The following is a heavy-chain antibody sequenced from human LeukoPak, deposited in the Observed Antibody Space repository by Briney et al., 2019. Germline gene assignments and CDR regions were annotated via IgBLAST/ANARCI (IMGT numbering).Heavy chain of an antibody. CDR2: INPNSGGT. CDR1: GYTFTGYY. J-gene: IGHJ4*02. Sequence: ASVKVSCKASGYTFTGYYMHWVRQAPGQGLEWMGWINPNSGGTNYAQKFQGRVTMTRDTSISTAYMELSSLRSEDTAVYYCARLNAAGLSFDYWGQGTLVTVSS. CDR3: ARLNAAGLSFDY. V-gene: IGHV1-2*02. D-gene: IGHD2/OR15-2a*01.